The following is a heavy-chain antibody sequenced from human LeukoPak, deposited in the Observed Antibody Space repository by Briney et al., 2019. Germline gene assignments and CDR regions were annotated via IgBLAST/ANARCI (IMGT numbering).Heavy chain of an antibody. J-gene: IGHJ4*02. CDR3: ARFALTSSLDY. CDR2: IYPGNSDT. V-gene: IGHV5-51*01. CDR1: GDRLTNNW. Sequence: GESLKISCKISGDRLTNNWIGWVRQVPGKGLEWLGLIYPGNSDTRYSPFFQGQVTFSVDTSISTAYLHWGGLKASDTALYYCARFALTSSLDYWGQGTLVTVSS. D-gene: IGHD6-13*01.